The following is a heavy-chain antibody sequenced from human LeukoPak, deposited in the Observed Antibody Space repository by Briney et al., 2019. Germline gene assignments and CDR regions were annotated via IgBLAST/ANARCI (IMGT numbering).Heavy chain of an antibody. Sequence: GGSLRLSCAASGFTVSTDYMSWVRQAPGKGLEWVSVIFRDDTTYYADSVKGRFTISRDNSKNTLYLQMNSLRAEDTAVYYCAIRQYYFDYWGQGTLVTVSS. D-gene: IGHD6-19*01. V-gene: IGHV3-53*01. J-gene: IGHJ4*02. CDR2: IFRDDTT. CDR3: AIRQYYFDY. CDR1: GFTVSTDY.